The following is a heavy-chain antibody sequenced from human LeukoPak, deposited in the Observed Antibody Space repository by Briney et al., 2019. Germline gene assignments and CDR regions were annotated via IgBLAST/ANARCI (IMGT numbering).Heavy chain of an antibody. Sequence: ASVKVSCKVSGYSLTELSMHWVRQAPGKGLEWMGGFDPEDGETIYAQKFQGRVTMTEDTSTDTAYMELSSLRSEDTAVYYCAAVKTYYYDTSGYYFPLNAFDIWGQGTMVTVSS. D-gene: IGHD3-22*01. CDR1: GYSLTELS. CDR2: FDPEDGET. V-gene: IGHV1-24*01. J-gene: IGHJ3*02. CDR3: AAVKTYYYDTSGYYFPLNAFDI.